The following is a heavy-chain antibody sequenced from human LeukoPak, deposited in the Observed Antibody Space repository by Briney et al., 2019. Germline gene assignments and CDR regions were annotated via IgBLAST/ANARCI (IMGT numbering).Heavy chain of an antibody. Sequence: GGSLRLSCAASGFTFSSYSMNWVRQAPGRGLEWVSNIGTSSTTIYYADSVKGRFTISRDNAKNSLYLQMNSLRADDTAVYYCARFAAGGSYYYYMDVWGKGTTVTVSS. CDR2: IGTSSTTI. V-gene: IGHV3-48*01. D-gene: IGHD6-25*01. CDR3: ARFAAGGSYYYYMDV. CDR1: GFTFSSYS. J-gene: IGHJ6*03.